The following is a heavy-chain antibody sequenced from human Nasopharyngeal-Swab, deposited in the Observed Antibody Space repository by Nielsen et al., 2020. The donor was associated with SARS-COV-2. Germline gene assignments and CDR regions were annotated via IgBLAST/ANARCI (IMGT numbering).Heavy chain of an antibody. J-gene: IGHJ6*02. Sequence: ASVKVSCKASGYTFTSYGISWVRQAPGQGLEWMGWISAYNGNTNYAQKLQGRLTMTTDTSTSTAYMELRSLRSDDTAVYYCARLYCGGDCYSEDYYGMDVWGQGTTVTVSS. CDR1: GYTFTSYG. CDR3: ARLYCGGDCYSEDYYGMDV. CDR2: ISAYNGNT. V-gene: IGHV1-18*01. D-gene: IGHD2-21*02.